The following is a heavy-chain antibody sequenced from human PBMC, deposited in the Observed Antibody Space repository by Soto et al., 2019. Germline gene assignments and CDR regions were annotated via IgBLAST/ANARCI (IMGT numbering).Heavy chain of an antibody. Sequence: QLQLQESGPGLVKPSETLSLTCTVSGGSISSSSYYWGWIRQPPGKGLEWIGSIYYSGSTYYNPSLKSRVTISVDTSKNQCSLKLSSVTAADTAVYYCARRAEYSSPRGAFDIWGQGTMVTVS. V-gene: IGHV4-39*01. CDR3: ARRAEYSSPRGAFDI. D-gene: IGHD6-6*01. J-gene: IGHJ3*02. CDR1: GGSISSSSYY. CDR2: IYYSGST.